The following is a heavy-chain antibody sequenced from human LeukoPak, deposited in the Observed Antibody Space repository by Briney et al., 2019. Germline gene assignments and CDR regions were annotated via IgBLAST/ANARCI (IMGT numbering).Heavy chain of an antibody. CDR3: AASYSETQLYYFDY. CDR2: ISSSGTGI. Sequence: GGSLRLSCAASGFTFNRYSMNWVRQAPGKGLEWVAYISSSGTGIYYADSVKGRFAISRDNAKNSVYLQMNSLRGEDTAVYHCAASYSETQLYYFDYWGQRNLVTVSS. V-gene: IGHV3-48*01. D-gene: IGHD1-26*01. J-gene: IGHJ4*02. CDR1: GFTFNRYS.